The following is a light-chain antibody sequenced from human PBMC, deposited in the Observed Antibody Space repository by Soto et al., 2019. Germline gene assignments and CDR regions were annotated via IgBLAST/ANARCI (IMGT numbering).Light chain of an antibody. J-gene: IGKJ1*01. CDR3: QEYGSSPRT. V-gene: IGKV3-20*01. CDR1: QSVSSSY. Sequence: EIGVTLSPCTLSLAPGERATLSSPASQSVSSSYLAWYQQKPGQAPRLLIYGASSRATGIPDRFSGSGSGTDFTLTSSSLEPEDFAVYYCQEYGSSPRTLGQGTKVDI. CDR2: GAS.